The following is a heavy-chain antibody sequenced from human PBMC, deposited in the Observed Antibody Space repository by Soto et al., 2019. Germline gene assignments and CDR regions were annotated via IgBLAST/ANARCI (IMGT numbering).Heavy chain of an antibody. V-gene: IGHV1-69*02. CDR3: ASREDELDAFDI. CDR2: IIPILGIA. Sequence: ASVKVSCKASGGTFSSYTISWVRQAPGQGLEWMGRIIPILGIANYAQKFQGRVTITADKSTSTAYMELSSLRSEDTAVYYCASREDELDAFDIWGQGTMVTVSS. CDR1: GGTFSSYT. J-gene: IGHJ3*02. D-gene: IGHD3-10*01.